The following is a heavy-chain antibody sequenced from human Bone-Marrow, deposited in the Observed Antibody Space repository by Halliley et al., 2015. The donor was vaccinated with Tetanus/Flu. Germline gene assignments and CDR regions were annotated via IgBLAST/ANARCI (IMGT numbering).Heavy chain of an antibody. Sequence: LGWIGYIYDSGYTSYSPSPKSRVTISADTSENRFSLKVSSVTAADTAVYYCARESDTFTDDAWGQGTLVSVSS. CDR2: IYDSGYT. J-gene: IGHJ5*02. CDR3: ARESDTFTDDA. V-gene: IGHV4-31*02. D-gene: IGHD3-16*01.